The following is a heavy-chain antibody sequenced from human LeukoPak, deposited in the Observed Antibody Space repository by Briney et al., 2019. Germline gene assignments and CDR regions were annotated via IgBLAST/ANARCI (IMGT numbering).Heavy chain of an antibody. CDR2: ISAYNGNT. CDR3: ARDLVLLWFGELSPLDY. Sequence: GASVKVSCKASGYTFTSYGISWVRQASGQGLEWMGWISAYNGNTNYAQKLQGRVTMTTDTSTSTAYMELRSLRSDDTAVYYCARDLVLLWFGELSPLDYWGQGTLVTVSS. CDR1: GYTFTSYG. J-gene: IGHJ4*02. V-gene: IGHV1-18*01. D-gene: IGHD3-10*01.